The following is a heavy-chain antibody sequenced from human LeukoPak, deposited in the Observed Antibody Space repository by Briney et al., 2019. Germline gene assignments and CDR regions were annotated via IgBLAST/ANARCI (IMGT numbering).Heavy chain of an antibody. CDR2: ISAYNGNT. CDR3: ARVGYYDSSGYVEKPQIDAWYYYYGMDV. Sequence: GASVTVSCKASGYTFTSYGISWVRQAPGQGLEWMGWISAYNGNTNYAQKLQGRVTMTTDTSTSTAYMELRSLRSDDTAVYYCARVGYYDSSGYVEKPQIDAWYYYYGMDVWGQGTTVTVSS. J-gene: IGHJ6*02. D-gene: IGHD3-22*01. V-gene: IGHV1-18*01. CDR1: GYTFTSYG.